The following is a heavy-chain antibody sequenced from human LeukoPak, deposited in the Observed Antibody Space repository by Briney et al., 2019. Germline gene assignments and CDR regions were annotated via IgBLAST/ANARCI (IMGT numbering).Heavy chain of an antibody. V-gene: IGHV3-15*01. D-gene: IGHD3-22*01. J-gene: IGHJ4*02. Sequence: SCAASGFTFSSYGIHWVRQAPGKGLEWVGRIKRKPDGGPTDYSAPVKGRFTISRDDSKNTLYLQMNSLRAEDTAVYYCARDYSRWDSSGYSPNYWGQGTLVTVSS. CDR2: IKRKPDGGPT. CDR1: GFTFSSYG. CDR3: ARDYSRWDSSGYSPNY.